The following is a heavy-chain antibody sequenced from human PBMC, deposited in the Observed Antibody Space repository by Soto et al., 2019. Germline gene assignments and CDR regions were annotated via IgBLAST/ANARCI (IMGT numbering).Heavy chain of an antibody. V-gene: IGHV1-69*01. CDR3: ARDTANPFLSYYYYGMDV. J-gene: IGHJ6*02. D-gene: IGHD5-18*01. CDR1: GGTFSSYA. CDR2: IIPIFGTA. Sequence: QVQLVQSGAEVQKPGSSVKVSCKASGGTFSSYAISWVRQAPGQGLEWMGGIIPIFGTANYAQKFQGRVTITADESTSTAYMELSSLRSEDTAVYYCARDTANPFLSYYYYGMDVWGQGTTVTVSS.